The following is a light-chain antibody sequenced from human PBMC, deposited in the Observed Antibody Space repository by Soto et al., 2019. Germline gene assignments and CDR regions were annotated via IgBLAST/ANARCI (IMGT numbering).Light chain of an antibody. CDR2: DTS. J-gene: IGKJ4*01. CDR1: QGIGDT. V-gene: IGKV3-15*01. Sequence: EVVRRQSPATLSGSPGEGATLSCRASQGIGDTLAWYQHNPGHTPRLLIYDTSTRATGVPTRFSGSRSGAEFTLTIDSLQSEDFAVYYCQPYNMWPLTLGGGNKVDI. CDR3: QPYNMWPLT.